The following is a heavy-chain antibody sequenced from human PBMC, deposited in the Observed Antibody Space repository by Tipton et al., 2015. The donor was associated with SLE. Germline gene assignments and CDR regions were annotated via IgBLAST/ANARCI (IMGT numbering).Heavy chain of an antibody. J-gene: IGHJ5*02. Sequence: LRLSCTVSNGSISSGSYYWSWIRQPAGKGLEWIGHVYPGGTSDYNASLKSRVDISIDTSKNQLSLKLTSVTAADTAMYYCARGTRETRADLWGPGTLVKVSS. CDR3: ARGTRETRADL. D-gene: IGHD1-14*01. CDR2: VYPGGTS. CDR1: NGSISSGSYY. V-gene: IGHV4-61*09.